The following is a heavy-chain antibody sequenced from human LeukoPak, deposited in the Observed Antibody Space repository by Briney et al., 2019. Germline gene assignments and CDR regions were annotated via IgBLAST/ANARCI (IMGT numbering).Heavy chain of an antibody. CDR2: IYYSGST. CDR1: GGSISTSY. J-gene: IGHJ3*02. D-gene: IGHD2-15*01. Sequence: SETLSLTCTVSGGSISTSYWRWLRQPPGKGLEWIGYIYYSGSTNYNPSLKSRVTISVDTSKNQFSLKLSSVTAADTAVYYCARGPQYCSDGSCYSYAFDIWGQGTMVTVSS. CDR3: ARGPQYCSDGSCYSYAFDI. V-gene: IGHV4-59*01.